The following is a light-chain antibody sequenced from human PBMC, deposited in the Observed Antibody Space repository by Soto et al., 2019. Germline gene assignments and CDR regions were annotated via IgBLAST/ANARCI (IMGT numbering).Light chain of an antibody. CDR1: QSISSY. J-gene: IGKJ1*01. CDR3: QQYNNWAWT. Sequence: DIQMTQSPSTLSASVGDRVTITCRASQSISSYLNWYQQKPGKAPKLLIYKASSLESGVPSRFSGSGSGTEFTLTISSLQPDDFATYYCQQYNNWAWTFGQGTKVDIK. CDR2: KAS. V-gene: IGKV1-5*03.